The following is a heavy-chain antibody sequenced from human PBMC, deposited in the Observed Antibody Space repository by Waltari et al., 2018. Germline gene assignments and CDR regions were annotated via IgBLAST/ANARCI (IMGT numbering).Heavy chain of an antibody. J-gene: IGHJ1*01. D-gene: IGHD3-10*01. Sequence: EVQLVASGGGLVQSGRSLRISCVGSGFTFDDYAMYWVRQRPGKGLGGGAGIGWKSGAVGYADSGRGRFSTYRDNAKKSLYLQMGRLRPEDTALYYCVKGGWGFGAFYEQHWGQGIQVTVSS. CDR1: GFTFDDYA. CDR2: IGWKSGAV. V-gene: IGHV3-9*01. CDR3: VKGGWGFGAFYEQH.